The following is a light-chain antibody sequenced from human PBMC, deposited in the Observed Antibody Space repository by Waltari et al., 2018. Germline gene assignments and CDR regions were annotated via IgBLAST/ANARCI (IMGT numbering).Light chain of an antibody. V-gene: IGKV3-20*01. CDR2: EAS. J-gene: IGKJ1*01. CDR3: QKYGTLPAT. Sequence: EIVLTQSPGTLSLSPGEGATLSCRASQSVSRYLAWYQQKAGQPPRLLIYEASSRATGIPDRFSGSWSGTDFSLTISRLEPEDFAVYYCQKYGTLPATFGQGTKVEIK. CDR1: QSVSRY.